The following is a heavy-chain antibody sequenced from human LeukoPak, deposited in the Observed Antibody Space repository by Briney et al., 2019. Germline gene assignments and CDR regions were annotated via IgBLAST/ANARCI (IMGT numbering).Heavy chain of an antibody. CDR2: ISSSSSYI. CDR3: ARGSDTAMVLFYYFDY. CDR1: GFTFSSYG. J-gene: IGHJ4*02. Sequence: GGSLRLSCAASGFTFSSYGMHWVRQAPGKGLEWVSSISSSSSYIYYADSVKGRFTISRDNAKNSLYLQMNTLRAEDTAVYYCARGSDTAMVLFYYFDYWGQGTLVTVSS. V-gene: IGHV3-21*01. D-gene: IGHD5-18*01.